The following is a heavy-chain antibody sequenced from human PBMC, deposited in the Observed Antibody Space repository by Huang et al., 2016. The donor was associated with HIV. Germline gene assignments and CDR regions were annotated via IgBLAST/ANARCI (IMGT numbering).Heavy chain of an antibody. CDR2: ISYDGSNK. J-gene: IGHJ1*01. V-gene: IGHV3-30*03. D-gene: IGHD6-19*01. Sequence: QVQLVESGGGVVQPGRSLRLSCAASGFIFSNYGMHWVRQAPGKGVELVALISYDGSNKYYTESVKGRFSISRDNSKNTLYLQMNSLRAEDTAVYYCALKGDSSGWEYFRHWGQGTLVTVSS. CDR3: ALKGDSSGWEYFRH. CDR1: GFIFSNYG.